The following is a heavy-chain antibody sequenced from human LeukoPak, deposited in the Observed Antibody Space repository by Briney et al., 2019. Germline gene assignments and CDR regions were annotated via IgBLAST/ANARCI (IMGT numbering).Heavy chain of an antibody. Sequence: PGGSLRLSCAASRFTFSSYAMSWVRQAPGKGLAWGSAISGSGGSTYYADSVKGRFTISRDNSKNTLYLQMNSLGAEDTAIYYCAKDGGYYYGSGSYFWFDPWGQGTLVTVSS. V-gene: IGHV3-23*01. CDR2: ISGSGGST. CDR1: RFTFSSYA. J-gene: IGHJ5*02. D-gene: IGHD3-10*01. CDR3: AKDGGYYYGSGSYFWFDP.